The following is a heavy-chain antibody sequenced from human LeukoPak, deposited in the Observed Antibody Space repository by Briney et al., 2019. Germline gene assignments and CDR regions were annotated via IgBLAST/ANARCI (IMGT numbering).Heavy chain of an antibody. Sequence: ASVKVSCKASGYTFTGYYMHWVRQAPGQGLEWMGWINPNSGGTNYAQKFQGRVTMTRDTSISTAYMELSRLRSDDTAVYYCAREGGYCSSTSCQTSAFDIWGQGTMVTVSS. J-gene: IGHJ3*02. D-gene: IGHD2-2*01. CDR2: INPNSGGT. CDR3: AREGGYCSSTSCQTSAFDI. CDR1: GYTFTGYY. V-gene: IGHV1-2*02.